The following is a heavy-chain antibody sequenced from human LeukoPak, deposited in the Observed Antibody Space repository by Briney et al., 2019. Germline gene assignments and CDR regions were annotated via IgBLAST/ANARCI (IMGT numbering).Heavy chain of an antibody. D-gene: IGHD1-26*01. CDR1: GFTFSSYA. Sequence: GGTLRLSCAVSGFTFSSYAMSWVGQAPGKRLEWVSVISGSGGTTYYSDSVKGRFTISSANSKNMLFLQINSLRAEATAVFYFGSSAPRIVGASKGLSDWGQGTLVTVSS. V-gene: IGHV3-23*01. CDR3: GSSAPRIVGASKGLSD. CDR2: ISGSGGTT. J-gene: IGHJ4*02.